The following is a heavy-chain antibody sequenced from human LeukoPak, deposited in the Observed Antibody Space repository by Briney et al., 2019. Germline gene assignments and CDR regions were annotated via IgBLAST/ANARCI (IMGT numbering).Heavy chain of an antibody. J-gene: IGHJ4*02. CDR2: IYHSGDT. CDR1: DYSIRSGFY. V-gene: IGHV4-38-2*02. D-gene: IGHD6-13*01. CDR3: ARVGSVAAPLDY. Sequence: SETLSLTCTVSDYSIRSGFYWGWIRQPPGKGLEWIGTIYHSGDTYYNPSLKSRVTISVDTSKNQFSLKLSSVTAADTAVYYCARVGSVAAPLDYWGQGTLVTVSS.